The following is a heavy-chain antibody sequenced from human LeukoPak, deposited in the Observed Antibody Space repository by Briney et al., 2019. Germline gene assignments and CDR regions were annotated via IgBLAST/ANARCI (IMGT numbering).Heavy chain of an antibody. D-gene: IGHD1-26*01. J-gene: IGHJ3*02. V-gene: IGHV4-34*01. CDR2: IYYSGST. Sequence: SETLSLTCAVYGGSFSGYYWSWIRQPPGKGLEWIGSIYYSGSTYYNPSLKSRVTISVDTSKNQFSLKLSSVTAADTAVYYCARDPTTIVGAKDAFDIWGQGTMVTVSS. CDR3: ARDPTTIVGAKDAFDI. CDR1: GGSFSGYY.